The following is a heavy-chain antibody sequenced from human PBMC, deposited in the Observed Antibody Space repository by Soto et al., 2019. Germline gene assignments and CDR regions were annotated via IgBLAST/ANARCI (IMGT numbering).Heavy chain of an antibody. CDR3: AKAEGSSYGTEYSQH. V-gene: IGHV1-69*13. J-gene: IGHJ1*01. CDR2: IIPIFGTA. D-gene: IGHD6-13*01. CDR1: GGTFSSYA. Sequence: GASVKVSCKASGGTFSSYAISWVRQAPGQGLEWMGGIIPIFGTANYAQKFQGRVTITADESTSTAYMELSSLRSEDTAVYYCAKAEGSSYGTEYSQHWGQGTLVTVSS.